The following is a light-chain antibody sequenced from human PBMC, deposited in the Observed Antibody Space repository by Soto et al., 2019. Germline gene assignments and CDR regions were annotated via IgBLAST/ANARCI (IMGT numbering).Light chain of an antibody. J-gene: IGLJ1*01. Sequence: QSALTQPASVSGSPGQSITISCTGTSSDVGGYKYVSWYQQHPDKAPKLIIYVVSNRPSGVSNRFSGSKSGNTASLTISGLQAEDEADYYCGSYTRSGTPYVFGTGTKLTVL. V-gene: IGLV2-14*01. CDR1: SSDVGGYKY. CDR2: VVS. CDR3: GSYTRSGTPYV.